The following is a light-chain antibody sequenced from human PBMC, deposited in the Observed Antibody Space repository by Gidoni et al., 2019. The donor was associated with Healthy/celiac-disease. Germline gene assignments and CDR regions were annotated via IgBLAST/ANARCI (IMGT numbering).Light chain of an antibody. CDR1: QSVSSN. V-gene: IGKV3-15*01. J-gene: IGKJ1*01. CDR3: QQYNNWPPGT. Sequence: EIVMTQSPATLSVSPGERATLSCRASQSVSSNLAWYQQKPAQAPRLLIYGASTRATGIPARFSGSGSGTEFTLTISSLQSEDFAVYYCQQYNNWPPGTFGQGTKVEI. CDR2: GAS.